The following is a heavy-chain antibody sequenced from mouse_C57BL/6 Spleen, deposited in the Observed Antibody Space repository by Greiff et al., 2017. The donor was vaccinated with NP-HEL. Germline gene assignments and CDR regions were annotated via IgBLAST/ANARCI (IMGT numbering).Heavy chain of an antibody. V-gene: IGHV5-6*01. Sequence: EVKLVESGGDLVKPGGSLKLSCAASGFTFSSYGMSWVRQTPDQRLEWVATISSGGSYTYYTDSVKGRFTISRDNAKNTLYLQMSSLKSEDTAMYYCARHPLFDYWGQGTTLTVSS. J-gene: IGHJ2*01. CDR2: ISSGGSYT. D-gene: IGHD6-1*01. CDR3: ARHPLFDY. CDR1: GFTFSSYG.